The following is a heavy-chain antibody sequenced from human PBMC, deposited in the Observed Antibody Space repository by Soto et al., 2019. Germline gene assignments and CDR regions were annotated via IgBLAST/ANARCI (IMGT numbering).Heavy chain of an antibody. CDR3: AREDWNYVYYYYGMDV. V-gene: IGHV6-1*01. CDR1: GDSVSSNSAA. CDR2: TYYRSKWYN. Sequence: SQTLSLTCAISGDSVSSNSAAWNCIRQSPSRGLEWLGRTYYRSKWYNDYAVSVKSRITINPDTSKNQFSLQLNSVTPEDTAVYYCAREDWNYVYYYYGMDVWGQGTTVTVSS. D-gene: IGHD1-7*01. J-gene: IGHJ6*02.